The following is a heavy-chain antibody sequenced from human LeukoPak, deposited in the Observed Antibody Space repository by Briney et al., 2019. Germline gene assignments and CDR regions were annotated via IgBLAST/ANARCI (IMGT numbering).Heavy chain of an antibody. J-gene: IGHJ4*02. CDR3: AKDHIGAPDDY. Sequence: AGSLRLSCAASAFTFSSDGMHWDRQAPGKVLEWVAVISYDGSNKYYADSVKGRFTISRDNSKNTLYLQMNSLRAEDTAVYYCAKDHIGAPDDYWGQGTLVTVSS. CDR1: AFTFSSDG. CDR2: ISYDGSNK. V-gene: IGHV3-30*18. D-gene: IGHD2-21*01.